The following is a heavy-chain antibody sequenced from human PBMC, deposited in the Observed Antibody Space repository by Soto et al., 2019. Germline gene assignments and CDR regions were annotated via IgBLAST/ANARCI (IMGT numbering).Heavy chain of an antibody. CDR2: INAGNGNT. Sequence: QVQLVQSGAEEKKPGASVKVSCKASGYTFTSYVMHWVRQAPGQRLEWMGWINAGNGNTKYSQKFQGRVTITRDTSXXTAYMELSSLRSEDTAVYYCAGEAIAAAAVYGMDVWGQGTTVTVSS. CDR1: GYTFTSYV. J-gene: IGHJ6*02. D-gene: IGHD6-13*01. V-gene: IGHV1-3*05. CDR3: AGEAIAAAAVYGMDV.